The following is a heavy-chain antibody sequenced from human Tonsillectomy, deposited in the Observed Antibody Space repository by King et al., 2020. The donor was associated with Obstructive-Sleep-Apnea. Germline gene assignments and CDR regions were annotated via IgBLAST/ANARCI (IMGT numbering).Heavy chain of an antibody. CDR1: GYSFITYW. CDR2: IYRGDSYI. J-gene: IGHJ4*02. Sequence: VQLVESGAEVKKPGEFLKISCKASGYSFITYWIGWVRQMPGKGLERMWIIYRGDSYITYSPSFQGQVTNPVDNSIRTAYLQWSSLKASDTAMYYCARQGDTSAWSDWGQGTLVTVSS. CDR3: ARQGDTSAWSD. V-gene: IGHV5-51*01. D-gene: IGHD6-19*01.